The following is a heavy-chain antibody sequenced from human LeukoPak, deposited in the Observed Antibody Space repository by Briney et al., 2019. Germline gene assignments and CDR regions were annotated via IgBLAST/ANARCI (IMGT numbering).Heavy chain of an antibody. Sequence: GGSLRLSCAASGFTFSSYVMHWVRQAPGKGLEWVAIISYDGSNEYYADSVKGRFTVSRDNSKNTLYLQMNSLRADDTAIYYCARDLGWLHYADWGQGTLVTVSS. CDR1: GFTFSSYV. CDR3: ARDLGWLHYAD. V-gene: IGHV3-30*04. CDR2: ISYDGSNE. J-gene: IGHJ4*02. D-gene: IGHD5-12*01.